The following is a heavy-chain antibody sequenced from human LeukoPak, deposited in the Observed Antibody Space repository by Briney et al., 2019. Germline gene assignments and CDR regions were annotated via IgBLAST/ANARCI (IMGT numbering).Heavy chain of an antibody. V-gene: IGHV3-74*01. Sequence: GGSLRLSCAASGFTFSSYWMHWVRQAPGKGLVWVSRINSDGSSTSYADSVKGRFTISRDNAKNTLYLQMNSLRAEDTAVYYCARDQSYDILTGYYGYYFDYWGQGTLVTVSS. D-gene: IGHD3-9*01. CDR1: GFTFSSYW. CDR2: INSDGSST. CDR3: ARDQSYDILTGYYGYYFDY. J-gene: IGHJ4*02.